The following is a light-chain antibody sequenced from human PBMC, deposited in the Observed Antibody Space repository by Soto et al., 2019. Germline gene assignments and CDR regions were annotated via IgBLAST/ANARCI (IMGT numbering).Light chain of an antibody. J-gene: IGKJ4*01. CDR2: GAS. V-gene: IGKV3-20*01. Sequence: IVLTQSPGTLSLSPGERATLSCRASQSVSSSYLAWYQQKPGQAPSLLIYGASSRATGIPDRFSGSGSGTDFTLTISRLEPEDLAVYYWQQYGSSPLTFGGGTKVEIK. CDR1: QSVSSSY. CDR3: QQYGSSPLT.